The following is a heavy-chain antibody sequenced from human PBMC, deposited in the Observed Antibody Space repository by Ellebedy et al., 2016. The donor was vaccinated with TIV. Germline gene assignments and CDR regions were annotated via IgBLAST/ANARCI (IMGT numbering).Heavy chain of an antibody. CDR3: TRVRGVITFDY. D-gene: IGHD3-10*01. CDR1: GYTFTGYY. V-gene: IGHV1-2*02. CDR2: ISPDSGGT. Sequence: ASVKVSCKASGYTFTGYYLHWVRQAPGQGLEWMGWISPDSGGTNYAQKFQARVTMTRATSIGTAYMELTRLSFDDTAVYYCTRVRGVITFDYWGQGTLVTVSS. J-gene: IGHJ4*02.